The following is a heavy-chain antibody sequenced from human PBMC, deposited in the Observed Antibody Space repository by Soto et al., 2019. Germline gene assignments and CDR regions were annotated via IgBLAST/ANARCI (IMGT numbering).Heavy chain of an antibody. D-gene: IGHD6-19*01. CDR3: ARAAAVAVAGTHYYYSMDV. CDR2: ISAYNGNT. J-gene: IGHJ6*02. CDR1: GYTFTSYG. Sequence: GDSVKVSCKASGYTFTSYGISWVRQAPGQGLEWMGWISAYNGNTNYAQKLQGRVTMTTDTSTSTAYMELRSLRSDDTAVYYCARAAAVAVAGTHYYYSMDVWGQGTTVTVS. V-gene: IGHV1-18*01.